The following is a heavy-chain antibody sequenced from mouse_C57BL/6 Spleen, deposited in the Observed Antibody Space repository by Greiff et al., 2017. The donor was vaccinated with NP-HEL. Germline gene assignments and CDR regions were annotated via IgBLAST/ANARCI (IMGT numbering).Heavy chain of an antibody. J-gene: IGHJ1*03. D-gene: IGHD2-10*02. CDR3: ARLYGRYFDV. V-gene: IGHV14-2*01. CDR2: IDPEDGET. Sequence: EVQLQQSGAELVKPGASVKLSCTASGFNIKDYYMHWVKQRPEQGLEWIGRIDPEDGETKYAPKFKGKATITADTSSTTAYLQLSSLTSADTAVDYCARLYGRYFDVWGTGTTVTVSS. CDR1: GFNIKDYY.